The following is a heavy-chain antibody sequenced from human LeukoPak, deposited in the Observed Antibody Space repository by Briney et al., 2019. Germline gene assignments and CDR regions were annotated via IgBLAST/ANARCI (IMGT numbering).Heavy chain of an antibody. CDR1: GFTVSSNY. Sequence: PGGSLRLSCAASGFTVSSNYMSWIRQPPGKGLEWIGYIYYTGSTNYNPSLKSRVTMFVDMSKNQFSLRLSSVTAADTAVYYCARDDRGDTALDYWGQGTLVTVSS. D-gene: IGHD5-18*01. V-gene: IGHV4-59*02. J-gene: IGHJ4*02. CDR3: ARDDRGDTALDY. CDR2: IYYTGST.